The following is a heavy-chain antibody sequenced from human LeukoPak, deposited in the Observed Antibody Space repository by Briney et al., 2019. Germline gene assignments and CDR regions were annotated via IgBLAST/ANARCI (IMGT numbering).Heavy chain of an antibody. CDR1: GFTFSSYE. CDR3: AKAPVTTCRGAFCYPFDY. D-gene: IGHD2-15*01. Sequence: GGSLRLSCAASGFTFSSYEMNWVRQAPGKGLEWVSAISDAGNTYHADSVKGRFTISRDSSKNTLFLQMNRLRPEDAAVYYCAKAPVTTCRGAFCYPFDYWGLGTLVTVSS. J-gene: IGHJ4*02. CDR2: ISDAGNT. V-gene: IGHV3-23*01.